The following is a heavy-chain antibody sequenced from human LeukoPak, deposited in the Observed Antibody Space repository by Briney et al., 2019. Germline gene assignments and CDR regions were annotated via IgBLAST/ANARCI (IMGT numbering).Heavy chain of an antibody. D-gene: IGHD3-22*01. CDR1: GFTFDDYA. CDR2: ISWDGDST. J-gene: IGHJ4*02. CDR3: ATAPYDSIGIFDY. Sequence: PGGSLRLSCAASGFTFDDYAMHWVRQAPGKGLECVSLISWDGDSTYYSDSVKGRFTISRDNNKNSLYLQMNSLRTEDTALYYCATAPYDSIGIFDYWGQRTLVTVSS. V-gene: IGHV3-43D*03.